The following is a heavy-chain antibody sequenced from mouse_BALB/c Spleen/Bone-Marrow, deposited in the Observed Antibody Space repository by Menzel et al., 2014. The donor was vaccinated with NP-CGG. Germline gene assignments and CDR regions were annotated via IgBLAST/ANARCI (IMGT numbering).Heavy chain of an antibody. V-gene: IGHV2-4*02. CDR1: GFSLTSYG. CDR3: ARSKATLYGTSSWFAY. D-gene: IGHD1-1*01. CDR2: IWSGGST. J-gene: IGHJ3*01. Sequence: QVQLKESGPGLVQPSQSLSITCTVSGFSLTSYGVHWVRQPPGKGLEWLGVIWSGGSTDYNAAFISRLSISKDNSKSQVFFKMNSLQADDTAIYFCARSKATLYGTSSWFAYWGQGTLVTVSA.